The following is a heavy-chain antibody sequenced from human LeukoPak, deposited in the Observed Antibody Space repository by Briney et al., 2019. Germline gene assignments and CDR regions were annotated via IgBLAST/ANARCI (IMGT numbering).Heavy chain of an antibody. V-gene: IGHV3-11*04. CDR1: GFTFSDYY. D-gene: IGHD6-13*01. J-gene: IGHJ4*02. CDR3: ARFIAAPYYFDY. CDR2: ISSSGSTI. Sequence: NTGGSLRLSCAASGFTFSDYYMSWIRQAPGKGLEWVSYISSSGSTIYYADSVKGRFTISRDNAKNSLYLQMNSLRAEDTAVYYCARFIAAPYYFDYWGRGTLVTVSS.